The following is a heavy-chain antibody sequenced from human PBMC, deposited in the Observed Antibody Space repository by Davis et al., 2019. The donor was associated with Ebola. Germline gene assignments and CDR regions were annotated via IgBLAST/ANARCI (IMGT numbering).Heavy chain of an antibody. J-gene: IGHJ4*02. CDR2: IYHSGST. V-gene: IGHV4-4*02. D-gene: IGHD6-13*01. CDR1: GGSISSSNW. Sequence: MPSETLSLTCAVSGGSISSSNWWSWVRQPPGKGLEWIGEIYHSGSTNYNPSLKSRVTISVDTSKNQFSLKLSSVTAADTAVYYCARGSALAAAGTGFDYWGQGTLVTVSS. CDR3: ARGSALAAAGTGFDY.